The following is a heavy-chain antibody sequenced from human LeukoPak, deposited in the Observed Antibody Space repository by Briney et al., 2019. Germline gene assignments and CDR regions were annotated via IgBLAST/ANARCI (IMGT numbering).Heavy chain of an antibody. CDR1: GYTFTGYY. CDR2: INPNSGGT. D-gene: IGHD6-19*01. Sequence: ASVKVSCKASGYTFTGYYIHWVRQAPGQGLEWMGWINPNSGGTNYAQKFQDRVTMTRDTSISTAYMELSRLRSDDTALYYCARSDSSGWKDSWGQGPVVTVSS. V-gene: IGHV1-2*02. J-gene: IGHJ4*02. CDR3: ARSDSSGWKDS.